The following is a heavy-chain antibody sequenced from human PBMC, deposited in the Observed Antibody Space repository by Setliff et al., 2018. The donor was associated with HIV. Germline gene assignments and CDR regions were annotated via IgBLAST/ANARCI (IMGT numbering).Heavy chain of an antibody. V-gene: IGHV4-59*11. D-gene: IGHD4-17*01. CDR1: GPSINIHY. CDR2: IYSTGST. CDR3: AKGAGFYGDYTFDH. Sequence: PSETLSLTCTVSGPSINIHYWSWIRQSPGKAFEWIGYIYSTGSTNYNPSLQSRVTISMVASRNQFSLKVTSVTAAATAVYYCAKGAGFYGDYTFDHWGQGRQVTVPQ. J-gene: IGHJ4*02.